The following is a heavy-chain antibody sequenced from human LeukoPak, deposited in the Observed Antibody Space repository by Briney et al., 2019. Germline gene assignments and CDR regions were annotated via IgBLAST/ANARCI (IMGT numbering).Heavy chain of an antibody. J-gene: IGHJ4*02. CDR2: ISSSSSYI. CDR1: GFTFSSYS. CDR3: AGRNYYDSSGYPPVDF. V-gene: IGHV3-21*01. Sequence: GGSLRLSCAASGFTFSSYSMNWVRQAPGKGLERVSSISSSSSYIYYADSVKGRFTISRDNAKNSLYLQMNSLRAEDTAVYYCAGRNYYDSSGYPPVDFWGQGTLVTVSS. D-gene: IGHD3-22*01.